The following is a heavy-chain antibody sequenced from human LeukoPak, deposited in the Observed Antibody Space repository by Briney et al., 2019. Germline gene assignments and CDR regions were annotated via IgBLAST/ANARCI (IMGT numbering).Heavy chain of an antibody. J-gene: IGHJ4*02. Sequence: GGSLRLSCAASGFTFSDYYMSWIRQAPGKGLEWLSYISSSGSSIYSADSVKGRFTISRDNAKNSLYLQMNSLRAGDTAVHYCARAGIVGAATESPFDNWGQGTLVTVSS. V-gene: IGHV3-11*01. CDR1: GFTFSDYY. D-gene: IGHD1-26*01. CDR2: ISSSGSSI. CDR3: ARAGIVGAATESPFDN.